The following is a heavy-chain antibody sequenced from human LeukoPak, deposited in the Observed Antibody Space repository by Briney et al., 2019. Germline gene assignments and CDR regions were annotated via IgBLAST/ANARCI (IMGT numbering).Heavy chain of an antibody. D-gene: IGHD6-6*01. CDR3: ARASHGFDY. CDR1: GFTFSSDV. Sequence: GGSLRLSCAASGFTFSSDVMSWVRQAPGKGLEWVSVIYSGGSTYYADSVKGRFTISRDNSKNTLYLQMNSLRAEDTAVYYCARASHGFDYWGQGTLVTVSS. CDR2: IYSGGST. J-gene: IGHJ4*02. V-gene: IGHV3-53*01.